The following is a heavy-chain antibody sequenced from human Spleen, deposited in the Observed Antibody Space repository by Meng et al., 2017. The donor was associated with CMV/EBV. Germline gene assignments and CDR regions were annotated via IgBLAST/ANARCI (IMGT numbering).Heavy chain of an antibody. CDR1: GFTFSVYE. D-gene: IGHD1-20*01. J-gene: IGHJ6*02. Sequence: SLKISCGASGFTFSVYEMNWVRQAPGKGLEWVSAISWTSNSVGYADSVKGRFTNLRDNVQNSLYLQMNSLRPEDTALYYCAKDRIAGSISYYGMDVWGQGTAVTVSS. V-gene: IGHV3-9*01. CDR3: AKDRIAGSISYYGMDV. CDR2: ISWTSNSV.